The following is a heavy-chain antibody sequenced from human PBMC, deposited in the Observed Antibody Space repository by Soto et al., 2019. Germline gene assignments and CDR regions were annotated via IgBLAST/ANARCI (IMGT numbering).Heavy chain of an antibody. CDR1: GFTFSNFA. CDR2: ISYDGSHK. Sequence: QVQLVESGGGVVQPGRSLRLSCAASGFTFSNFAMYWVRQAPGKGLEWVTVISYDGSHKYYADSGNGRLTISIYNSKNTLYLQLNNLRAEDSAVYFCARDYSYQRAMDVWGQGTTVSGSS. V-gene: IGHV3-30-3*01. D-gene: IGHD2-15*01. CDR3: ARDYSYQRAMDV. J-gene: IGHJ6*02.